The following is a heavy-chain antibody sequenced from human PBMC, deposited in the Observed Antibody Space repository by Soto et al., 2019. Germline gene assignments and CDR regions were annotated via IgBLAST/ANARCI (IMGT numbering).Heavy chain of an antibody. V-gene: IGHV3-33*01. CDR1: GFTFSSYG. Sequence: GGSLRLSCAASGFTFSSYGMHWVRQAPGKGLEWVAVIWYDGSNKYYADSVKGRFTISRDNSKNTLYLQMNSLRAEDTAVYYCARGRYYDSSGSKNSDAFDIWGQGTMVTV. D-gene: IGHD3-22*01. CDR2: IWYDGSNK. CDR3: ARGRYYDSSGSKNSDAFDI. J-gene: IGHJ3*02.